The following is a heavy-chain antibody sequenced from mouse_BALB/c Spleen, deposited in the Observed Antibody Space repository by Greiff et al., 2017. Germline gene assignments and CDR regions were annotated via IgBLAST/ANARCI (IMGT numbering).Heavy chain of an antibody. J-gene: IGHJ4*01. CDR3: ARENYGYDDAMDY. Sequence: EVQGVESGGGLVQPGGSRKLSCAASGFTFSSFGMHWVRQAPEKGLEWVAYISSGSSTIYYADTVKGRFTISRDNPKNTLFLQMTSLRSEDTAMYYCARENYGYDDAMDYWGQGTSVTVSS. CDR2: ISSGSSTI. V-gene: IGHV5-17*02. D-gene: IGHD2-2*01. CDR1: GFTFSSFG.